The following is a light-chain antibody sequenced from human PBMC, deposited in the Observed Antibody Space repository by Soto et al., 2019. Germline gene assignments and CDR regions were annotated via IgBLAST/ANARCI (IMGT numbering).Light chain of an antibody. Sequence: EIVLTQSPGTLSLSPGERATLSCRAIQSVSNNYLAWYQQKPGQAPRLLIYGASSRATGIPDRFSGSGSGTDFTLTISRLEPEDFAVYYCQQYGRSPGWTFGQGTKVDIK. CDR3: QQYGRSPGWT. CDR1: QSVSNNY. CDR2: GAS. V-gene: IGKV3-20*01. J-gene: IGKJ1*01.